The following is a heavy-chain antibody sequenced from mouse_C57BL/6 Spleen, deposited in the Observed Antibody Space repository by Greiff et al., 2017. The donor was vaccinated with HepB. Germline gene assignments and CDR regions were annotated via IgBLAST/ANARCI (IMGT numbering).Heavy chain of an antibody. CDR1: GYTFTDYN. D-gene: IGHD2-3*01. V-gene: IGHV1-18*01. J-gene: IGHJ3*01. Sequence: EVQLQQSGPELVKPGASVKIPCKASGYTFTDYNMDWVKQSHGKSLEWIGAINPNNGGTIYNQKFKGKAKLTVDKSSRTAYMELRSLTAEDTAVYYCARDGPRFAYWGQGTLVTVSA. CDR2: INPNNGGT. CDR3: ARDGPRFAY.